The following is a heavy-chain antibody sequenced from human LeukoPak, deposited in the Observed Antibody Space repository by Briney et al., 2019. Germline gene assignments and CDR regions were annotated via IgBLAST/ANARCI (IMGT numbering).Heavy chain of an antibody. CDR1: GFTFSSYN. D-gene: IGHD3-3*01. J-gene: IGHJ4*02. V-gene: IGHV3-48*01. CDR2: ISSSSSTI. Sequence: GGSLRLSCAASGFTFSSYNMNWVRQAPGKGLEWVSYISSSSSTIYYADSVKGRFTISRDNAKNSLYLQMNSLRAEDTAVYYCARDRAGDYDFWSGYYTGIDYWGQGTLVTVSS. CDR3: ARDRAGDYDFWSGYYTGIDY.